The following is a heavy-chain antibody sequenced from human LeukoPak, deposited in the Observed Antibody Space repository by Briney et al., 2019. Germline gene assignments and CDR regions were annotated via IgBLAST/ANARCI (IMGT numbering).Heavy chain of an antibody. CDR2: ISYDGSNK. V-gene: IGHV3-30*18. CDR1: GFTFSSYG. J-gene: IGHJ4*02. D-gene: IGHD5-18*01. Sequence: PGGSLRLSCAASGFTFSSYGMHWVRQAPGKGLEWVAVISYDGSNKYYADSVKGRFTISRDNSKNTLYLQMNSLRAEDTAVYYCAKGGGYSYGPSAPIDYWGQGTLVTVSS. CDR3: AKGGGYSYGPSAPIDY.